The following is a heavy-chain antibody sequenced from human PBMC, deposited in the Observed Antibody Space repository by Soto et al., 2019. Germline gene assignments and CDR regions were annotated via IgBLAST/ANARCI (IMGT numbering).Heavy chain of an antibody. CDR3: ARDHRGYSRFDY. Sequence: QVQLQESGPGLVKPSETLSLTCTVSGGSISSYYWSWIRQPPGKGLEWIGYIYYSGSTNYNPSLKTRVTRSVATSKNQFSRKLSSVTAAVTAVYYCARDHRGYSRFDYWGQGTLVTVSS. CDR1: GGSISSYY. CDR2: IYYSGST. J-gene: IGHJ4*02. V-gene: IGHV4-59*01. D-gene: IGHD6-13*01.